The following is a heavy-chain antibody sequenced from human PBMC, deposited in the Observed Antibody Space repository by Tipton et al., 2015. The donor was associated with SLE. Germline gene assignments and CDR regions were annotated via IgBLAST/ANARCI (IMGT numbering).Heavy chain of an antibody. V-gene: IGHV3-48*01. CDR3: AKDSPPVEYSSMYYFDY. CDR1: GFTFSSHS. D-gene: IGHD6-6*01. Sequence: SLRLSCAASGFTFSSHSMNWVRQAPGKGLEWVSYISSSSGTIYYADSVKGRFTISRDNSKNTLYLQMNSLRADDTAVYYCAKDSPPVEYSSMYYFDYWGQGTPVTVSS. CDR2: ISSSSGTI. J-gene: IGHJ4*02.